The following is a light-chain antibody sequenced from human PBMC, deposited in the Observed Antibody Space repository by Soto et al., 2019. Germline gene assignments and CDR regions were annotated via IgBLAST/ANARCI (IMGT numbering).Light chain of an antibody. CDR3: QHYNSYSEA. CDR1: QGISNL. CDR2: GAS. V-gene: IGKV1D-16*01. Sequence: DIRLTQSPSSLSAAGGDRVTITCRASQGISNLIAWYQQKPGKAPKLLIYGASGLQSGVPSRFSGSGSGTEFTLTISSLQPDDFATYYCQHYNSYSEAFGQGTKVDIK. J-gene: IGKJ1*01.